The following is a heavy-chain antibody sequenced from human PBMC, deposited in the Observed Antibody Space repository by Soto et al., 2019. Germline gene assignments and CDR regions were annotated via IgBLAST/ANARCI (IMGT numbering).Heavy chain of an antibody. J-gene: IGHJ3*02. V-gene: IGHV4-30-2*01. CDR2: IYHGGST. D-gene: IGHD3-10*01. Sequence: QLQLQESGSRLVKPSQTLSLTCAVSGVSISSGGYSWSWIRQPPGKGLEWIGYIYHGGSTYYNPSLKSRVTISVDRSKNQFSLKLSSVTAADTVVYYCARGPDGFDIWGQGTMVTVSS. CDR3: ARGPDGFDI. CDR1: GVSISSGGYS.